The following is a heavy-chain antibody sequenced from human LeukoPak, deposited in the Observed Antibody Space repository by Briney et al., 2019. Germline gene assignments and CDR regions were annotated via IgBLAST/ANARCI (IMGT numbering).Heavy chain of an antibody. J-gene: IGHJ4*02. CDR3: ARELQLWLQK. CDR2: IIPIFGTA. CDR1: GGTFSSYA. Sequence: ASVKVSCKASGGTFSSYAISWVRQAPGQGLEWMGRIIPIFGTANYAQKFQGRVTITTDESTSTAYMELSSLRSEDTAVYYRARELQLWLQKWGQGTLVTVSS. D-gene: IGHD5-18*01. V-gene: IGHV1-69*05.